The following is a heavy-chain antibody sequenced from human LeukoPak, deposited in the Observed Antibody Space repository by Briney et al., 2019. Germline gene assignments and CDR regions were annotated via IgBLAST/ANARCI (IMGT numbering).Heavy chain of an antibody. Sequence: GGSLRLSCAAPGFTFSSYAMHWVRQAPGKGLEWVAVISYDGSNKYYADSVKGRFTISRDNSKNTLYLQMNSLRAEDTAVYYCARAQVSLVLEYFDYWGQGTLVTVSS. CDR2: ISYDGSNK. V-gene: IGHV3-30-3*01. CDR1: GFTFSSYA. CDR3: ARAQVSLVLEYFDY. J-gene: IGHJ4*02. D-gene: IGHD6-13*01.